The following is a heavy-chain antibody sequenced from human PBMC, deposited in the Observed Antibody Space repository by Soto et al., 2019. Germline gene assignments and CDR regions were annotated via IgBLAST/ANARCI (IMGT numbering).Heavy chain of an antibody. J-gene: IGHJ4*02. CDR2: ISYDGSNK. V-gene: IGHV3-30-3*01. CDR1: GFTFSSYA. Sequence: GGSLRLSCAASGFTFSSYAMHWVRQAPGKGLEWVAVISYDGSNKYYADSVKGRFTISRDNSKNTLYLQMNSLRADDTAVYYCARAHITVAAYFDYWGQGTLVTVSS. CDR3: ARAHITVAAYFDY. D-gene: IGHD6-19*01.